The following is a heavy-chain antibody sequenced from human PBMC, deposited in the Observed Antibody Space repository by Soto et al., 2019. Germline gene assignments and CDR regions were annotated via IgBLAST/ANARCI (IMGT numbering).Heavy chain of an antibody. V-gene: IGHV3-53*01. J-gene: IGHJ4*02. CDR3: VRDSATISSWALDY. D-gene: IGHD6-13*01. Sequence: EVQLVESGGGLIQPGGSLRLSCTASGFNVNSDYMNWVRQAPGKGLEWVSALYASGIPFYADYVKGRFTISRDNSKNALYLKMDSLRVEYTAVYYFVRDSATISSWALDYWGQGTLVRVSS. CDR1: GFNVNSDY. CDR2: LYASGIP.